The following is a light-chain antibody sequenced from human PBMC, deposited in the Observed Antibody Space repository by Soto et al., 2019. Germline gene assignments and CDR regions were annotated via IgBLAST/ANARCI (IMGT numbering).Light chain of an antibody. CDR1: QSVSSSY. Sequence: EIVLTQSPGTLSLSPGERATLSCRASQSVSSSYLAWYQQKPGQAPRLLIYGASSRATGIPDRVSGSGSGTAFTLTISRLEPEDFAVYDCHQYCSSPYTFGQGTKLESK. V-gene: IGKV3-20*01. J-gene: IGKJ2*01. CDR3: HQYCSSPYT. CDR2: GAS.